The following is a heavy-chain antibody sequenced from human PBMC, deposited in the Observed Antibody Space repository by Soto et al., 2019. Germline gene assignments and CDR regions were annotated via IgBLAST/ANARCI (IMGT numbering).Heavy chain of an antibody. V-gene: IGHV1-69*13. CDR2: IIPIFGSA. CDR1: GGTFSSYI. J-gene: IGHJ6*02. Sequence: SVKVSCKASGGTFSSYIISWLRQAPGQGLEWMGGIIPIFGSADYAQKFQGRVTITADESTSTAYMELSSLKASDTAMYYCARQAYYYGMDVWGQGTTVTVSS. CDR3: ARQAYYYGMDV.